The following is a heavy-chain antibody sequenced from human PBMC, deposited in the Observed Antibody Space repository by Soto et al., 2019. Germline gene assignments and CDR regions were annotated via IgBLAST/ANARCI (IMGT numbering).Heavy chain of an antibody. V-gene: IGHV4-59*08. CDR2: IYYSGST. CDR1: GGSISRYY. J-gene: IGHJ3*01. Sequence: QVQLQESGPGLVKPSETLSLTCTVSGGSISRYYWSWIRQPPGKGLEGIGYIYYSGSTNYNPSLKSRVTISVDTSKNQFSLKLSSVTAADTAVYYCARVWGYAFDFWGQGTMVTVSS. CDR3: ARVWGYAFDF. D-gene: IGHD7-27*01.